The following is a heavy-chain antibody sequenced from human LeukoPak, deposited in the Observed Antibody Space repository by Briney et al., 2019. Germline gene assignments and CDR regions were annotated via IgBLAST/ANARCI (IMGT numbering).Heavy chain of an antibody. CDR2: IYYSGST. CDR1: GGSISSYY. CDR3: ARVPGRAVKAYNWFDP. J-gene: IGHJ5*02. D-gene: IGHD3-10*01. V-gene: IGHV4-59*01. Sequence: SETLSLTCTVSGGSISSYYWSWIRQPPGKGLEWIGYIYYSGSTNYNPSLKSRVTISVDTSKNQFSLKLSSVTAADTAVYYCARVPGRAVKAYNWFDPWGQGTLVSVSS.